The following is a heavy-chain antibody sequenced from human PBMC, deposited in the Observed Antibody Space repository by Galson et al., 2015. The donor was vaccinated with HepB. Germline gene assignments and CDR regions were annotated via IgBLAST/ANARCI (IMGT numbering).Heavy chain of an antibody. Sequence: SLRLSCAASGFTFSSYAMSWVRQAPGKGLEWVSAISGSGGSTYYADSVKGRFTISRDNSKNTLYLQMNSLRAEDTAVYYCAKFTVPAAMRPDYYYYGMDVWGQGTTVTVSS. CDR3: AKFTVPAAMRPDYYYYGMDV. CDR1: GFTFSSYA. V-gene: IGHV3-23*01. D-gene: IGHD2-2*01. CDR2: ISGSGGST. J-gene: IGHJ6*02.